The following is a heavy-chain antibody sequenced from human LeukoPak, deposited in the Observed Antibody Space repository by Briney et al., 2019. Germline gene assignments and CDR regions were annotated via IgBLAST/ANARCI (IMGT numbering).Heavy chain of an antibody. CDR2: IYSGGST. Sequence: PGGSLRLSCAASGFTVSSNYMSWVRQAPGKGLEWVSVIYSGGSTYYADSVKGRFTISRDNSKNTLYLQMNSLRAEDTAVYYCAKVVHFDWPHDGAFDIWGQGTMVTVSS. D-gene: IGHD3-9*01. J-gene: IGHJ3*02. CDR1: GFTVSSNY. V-gene: IGHV3-53*01. CDR3: AKVVHFDWPHDGAFDI.